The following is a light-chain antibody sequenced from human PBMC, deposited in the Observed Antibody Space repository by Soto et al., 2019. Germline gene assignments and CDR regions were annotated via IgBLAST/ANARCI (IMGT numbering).Light chain of an antibody. CDR2: GAS. CDR1: QSVATN. Sequence: IVMTQSPATLSVSPGERATLSCRASQSVATNLAWYQQKPGQPPRLLIYGASTRATGIPARFSGSGSGTDFTLTISSLEPEDSAVYYCQQRHMWPITFGQGTRLEIK. CDR3: QQRHMWPIT. J-gene: IGKJ5*01. V-gene: IGKV3-15*01.